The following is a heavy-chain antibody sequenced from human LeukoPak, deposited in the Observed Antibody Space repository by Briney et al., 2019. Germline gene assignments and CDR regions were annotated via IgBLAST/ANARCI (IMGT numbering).Heavy chain of an antibody. CDR1: GFTFSSYA. Sequence: GGSLRLSCAASGFTFSSYAMSWVRQAPGKGLEWVSAISGSGGSTYYADSVRGRFTISRDNSKNTLYLQMNSLRAEDTAVYYCAKQDYDYVWGSYRYPFDYWGQGTLVTVSS. CDR2: ISGSGGST. CDR3: AKQDYDYVWGSYRYPFDY. V-gene: IGHV3-23*01. J-gene: IGHJ4*02. D-gene: IGHD3-16*02.